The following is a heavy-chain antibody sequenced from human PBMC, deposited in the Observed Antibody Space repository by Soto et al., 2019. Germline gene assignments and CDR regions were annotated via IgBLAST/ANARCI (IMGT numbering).Heavy chain of an antibody. CDR1: GASFSPYH. D-gene: IGHD3-16*01. Sequence: LSLTCAIYGASFSPYHWSWIRQSPGKGLEWIGEVNLSGNTYYNPSFKTRVTMSVDASKNQFSLKMGSLTAADTAIYYCARSPTFYNYVWGNSTYWGQGALVTVSS. V-gene: IGHV4-34*01. CDR2: VNLSGNT. CDR3: ARSPTFYNYVWGNSTY. J-gene: IGHJ4*02.